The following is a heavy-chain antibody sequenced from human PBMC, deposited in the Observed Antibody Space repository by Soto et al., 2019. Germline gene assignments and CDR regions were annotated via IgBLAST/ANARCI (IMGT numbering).Heavy chain of an antibody. CDR2: MNPNSGNT. CDR1: GYTFTSYD. CDR3: ARSTNEDGDRH. D-gene: IGHD4-17*01. J-gene: IGHJ4*02. V-gene: IGHV1-8*01. Sequence: QVQLVQSGAEVKKPGASVKVSCKASGYTFTSYDINWVRQATGQGLEWMGWMNPNSGNTGYAQKFQGRVTMTRNTSISTAYMGLSRLRPEDPAVYYCARSTNEDGDRHWGQGTLVTVSS.